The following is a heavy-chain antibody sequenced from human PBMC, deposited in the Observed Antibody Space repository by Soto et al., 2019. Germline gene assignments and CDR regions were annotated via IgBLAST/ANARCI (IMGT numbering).Heavy chain of an antibody. CDR3: TRTPGYGGFYGMDV. Sequence: ASVKVSCKASGYSLTDYYIHWVRQAPGQGLEWMGWINPNTGGRNYARKFQDRVTMTRDTSISTAYMELNRLIYDDAAIYYCTRTPGYGGFYGMDVWGQGTTVTVSS. CDR2: INPNTGGR. CDR1: GYSLTDYY. D-gene: IGHD4-17*01. J-gene: IGHJ6*02. V-gene: IGHV1-2*02.